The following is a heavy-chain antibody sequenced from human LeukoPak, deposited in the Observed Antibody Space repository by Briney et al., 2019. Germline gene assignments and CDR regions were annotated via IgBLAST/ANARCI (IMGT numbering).Heavy chain of an antibody. D-gene: IGHD2-21*01. CDR1: GGTFSSYA. V-gene: IGHV1-69*05. CDR2: IIPIFGTA. Sequence: GASVKVSCKASGGTFSSYAISWVRQAPGQGLEWMGGIIPIFGTANYAQKFQGRVTMIRDTSISTAYMELSRLRSDDTAVYYCARDSPSLYCGGDCSSRYFDLWGRGTLVTVSS. CDR3: ARDSPSLYCGGDCSSRYFDL. J-gene: IGHJ2*01.